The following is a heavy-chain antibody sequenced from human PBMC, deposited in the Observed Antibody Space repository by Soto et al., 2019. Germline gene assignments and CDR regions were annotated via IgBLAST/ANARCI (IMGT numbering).Heavy chain of an antibody. CDR2: IWYDGTNK. Sequence: ESGGGVVQPGRSLRLSCEASGFPFSSYGMHWVRQAPGKGLDWVAVIWYDGTNKDYADSVKGRFTISRDNSKNTLYLQMDSLRADDTAVYYCASSINWGQGTLVTVSS. CDR3: ASSIN. J-gene: IGHJ4*02. CDR1: GFPFSSYG. V-gene: IGHV3-33*01.